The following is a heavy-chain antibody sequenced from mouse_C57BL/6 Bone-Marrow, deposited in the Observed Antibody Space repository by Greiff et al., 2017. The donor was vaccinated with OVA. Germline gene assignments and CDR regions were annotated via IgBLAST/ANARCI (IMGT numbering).Heavy chain of an antibody. D-gene: IGHD2-5*01. Sequence: QVQLQQPGAELVKPGASVKLSCKASGYTFTSYWMHWVKQRPGQGLEWIGMIHPNSGSTNYNEKFKSKATLTVDKSSSTAYMQLRSLTSEDSAIYYCARWSNYVPYSFGYQGQGTTLSVSS. CDR2: IHPNSGST. CDR1: GYTFTSYW. J-gene: IGHJ2*01. CDR3: ARWSNYVPYSFGY. V-gene: IGHV1-64*01.